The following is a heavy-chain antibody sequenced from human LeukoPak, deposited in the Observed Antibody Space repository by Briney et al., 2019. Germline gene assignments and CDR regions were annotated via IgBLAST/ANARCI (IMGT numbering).Heavy chain of an antibody. V-gene: IGHV3-21*01. J-gene: IGHJ4*02. D-gene: IGHD4-17*01. CDR2: ISSSSSYI. CDR3: ARDQVNDYGDDTEFDY. CDR1: GFTFSSYS. Sequence: GGSLRLSCAASGFTFSSYSMNWVRQAPGKGLEWVSSISSSSSYIYYADSVKGRFTISRDNAKNSLCLQMNSLRAEDTAVYYCARDQVNDYGDDTEFDYWGQGTLVTVS.